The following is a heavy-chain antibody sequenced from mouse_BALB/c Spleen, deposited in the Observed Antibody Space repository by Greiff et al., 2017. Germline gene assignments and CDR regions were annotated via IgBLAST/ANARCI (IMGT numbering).Heavy chain of an antibody. CDR3: AIGAPEGFAY. Sequence: QVQLQQSGAELVRPGTSVKVSCKASGYAFTNYLIEWVKQRPGQGLEWIGVINPGSGGTNYNEKFKGKATLTADKSSSTAYMQLSSLTSDDSAVYFCAIGAPEGFAYWGQGTLVTVSA. CDR1: GYAFTNYL. V-gene: IGHV1-54*01. CDR2: INPGSGGT. J-gene: IGHJ3*01.